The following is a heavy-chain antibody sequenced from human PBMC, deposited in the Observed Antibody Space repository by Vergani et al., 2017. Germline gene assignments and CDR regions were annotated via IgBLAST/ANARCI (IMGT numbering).Heavy chain of an antibody. J-gene: IGHJ4*02. V-gene: IGHV3-33*06. CDR1: GFTFSSYG. CDR2: IWYDGSNK. D-gene: IGHD3-10*01. Sequence: QVQLVESGGGVVQPGRSLRLSCAASGFTFSSYGMHWVRQAPGKGLEWVAVIWYDGSNKYYADSVKGRFTISRDNSKNTLYLQMNSLRAEDTAVYYCAKSHQILWFGELFWGQGTLVTVSS. CDR3: AKSHQILWFGELF.